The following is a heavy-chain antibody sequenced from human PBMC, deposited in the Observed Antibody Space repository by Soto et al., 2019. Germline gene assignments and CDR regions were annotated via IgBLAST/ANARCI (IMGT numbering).Heavy chain of an antibody. CDR3: ARGNGGFGDAFDI. Sequence: ASVKGSCKASGYSFTSYDINWVRQATGQGLEWMGWMNPKSGNTGYAQKFEGRVTMTRNTSRSTAYMELSSLRSEDTAVYYCARGNGGFGDAFDIWGQGTMVTVSS. CDR1: GYSFTSYD. J-gene: IGHJ3*02. D-gene: IGHD3-16*01. CDR2: MNPKSGNT. V-gene: IGHV1-8*01.